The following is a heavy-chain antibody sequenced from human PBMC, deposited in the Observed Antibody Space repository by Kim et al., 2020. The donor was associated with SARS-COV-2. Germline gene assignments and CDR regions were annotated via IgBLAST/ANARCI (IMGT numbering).Heavy chain of an antibody. CDR2: INPNSGGT. J-gene: IGHJ4*02. CDR1: GYTFTGYY. Sequence: ASVKVSCKAPGYTFTGYYMHWVRQAPGQGLEWMGRINPNSGGTNYAQKFQGRATMTRDTSISTAYMELSRLRSDDTAVYYCAGEADVLRFLEWLLSPHFDYWGQGTLVTVSS. V-gene: IGHV1-2*06. D-gene: IGHD3-3*01. CDR3: AGEADVLRFLEWLLSPHFDY.